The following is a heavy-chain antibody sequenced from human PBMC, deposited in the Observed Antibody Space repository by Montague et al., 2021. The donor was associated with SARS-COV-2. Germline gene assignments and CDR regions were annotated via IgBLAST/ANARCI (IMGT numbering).Heavy chain of an antibody. D-gene: IGHD1-26*01. CDR3: ARGGTATTFYYYCYGMDL. J-gene: IGHJ6*02. CDR2: INHSGDT. Sequence: SETLSLTCAVYGGSFSGYYWSWIRQPPGKGLEWIGEINHSGDTNYNPSLKSRVTISIDTSKNQFFLKLSSVTAADTAVYYCARGGTATTFYYYCYGMDLWGQGTTVTVSS. V-gene: IGHV4-34*01. CDR1: GGSFSGYY.